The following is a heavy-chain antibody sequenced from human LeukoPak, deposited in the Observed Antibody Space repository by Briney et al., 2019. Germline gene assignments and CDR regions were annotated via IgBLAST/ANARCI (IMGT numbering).Heavy chain of an antibody. Sequence: GGSLRLSCAASGFTFSSYWMSWVRQAPGKGLEWVANIKQDGSGKYYVDSVKGRFTISRDNAKNSLYLQMNSLRAEDTAVYYCVRGAFSSSLYYFDYWGQGTLVTVSS. CDR2: IKQDGSGK. J-gene: IGHJ4*02. V-gene: IGHV3-7*01. D-gene: IGHD6-6*01. CDR1: GFTFSSYW. CDR3: VRGAFSSSLYYFDY.